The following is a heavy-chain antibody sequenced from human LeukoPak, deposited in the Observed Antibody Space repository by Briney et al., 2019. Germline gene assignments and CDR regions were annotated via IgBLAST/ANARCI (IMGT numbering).Heavy chain of an antibody. J-gene: IGHJ4*02. V-gene: IGHV3-64*01. Sequence: GGSLRLSCAASGFTFSSYSMNWVRQAPGKGLEYVSAISSNGGSTYYANSVKGRFTISRDNSKNTLYLQMGSLRAEDMAVYYCARVRGYTAAAADYWGQGTLVTVSS. CDR3: ARVRGYTAAAADY. CDR1: GFTFSSYS. D-gene: IGHD5-18*01. CDR2: ISSNGGST.